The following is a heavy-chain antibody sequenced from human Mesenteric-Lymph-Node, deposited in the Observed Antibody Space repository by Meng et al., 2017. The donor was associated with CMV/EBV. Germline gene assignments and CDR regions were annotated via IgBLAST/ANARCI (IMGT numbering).Heavy chain of an antibody. CDR2: ISSSSSHI. J-gene: IGHJ5*01. CDR3: ARDEGGYSHWFDS. Sequence: ASGFTFRRYAINWVRQAPGKGLEWVSYISSSSSHIYYADSVKGRFTVSRDNPKNSLYLEMNSLRVEDTAVYYCARDEGGYSHWFDSWGQGTLVTVSS. CDR1: GFTFRRYA. D-gene: IGHD2-21*01. V-gene: IGHV3-21*01.